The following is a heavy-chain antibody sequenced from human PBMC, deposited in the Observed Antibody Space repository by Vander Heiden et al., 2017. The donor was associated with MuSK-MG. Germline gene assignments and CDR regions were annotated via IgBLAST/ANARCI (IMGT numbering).Heavy chain of an antibody. CDR2: IWYDGSNK. CDR1: GLPFSRNG. D-gene: IGHD2-2*01. CDR3: ARTYCSSTSCYRPYYHYYYMDV. J-gene: IGHJ6*03. V-gene: IGHV3-33*01. Sequence: QVQLVESGGGGVQPGRSLGLSCGASGLPFSRNGMHWARQAPGKGLRWVAVIWYDGSNKYYADSVKGRFTISRDNSKNTLYLQMNSLRDEDTAVYYCARTYCSSTSCYRPYYHYYYMDVWGKGTTVTVSS.